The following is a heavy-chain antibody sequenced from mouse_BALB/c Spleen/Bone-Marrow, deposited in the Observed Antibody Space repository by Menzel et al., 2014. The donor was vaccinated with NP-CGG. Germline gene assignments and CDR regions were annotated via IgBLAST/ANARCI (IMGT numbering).Heavy chain of an antibody. Sequence: EVQGVEPGGGLVKPGGSLKLSCAASGFAFSSYDMSWVRQTPEKRLEWVAYISSGGGSTYYPDTVKGRFTISRDNAKNTLYLQMSSLKSEDTAMYYCARQGAYYGNYKYFDVWGAGTTVTVSS. CDR2: ISSGGGST. D-gene: IGHD2-10*01. V-gene: IGHV5-12-1*01. CDR3: ARQGAYYGNYKYFDV. J-gene: IGHJ1*01. CDR1: GFAFSSYD.